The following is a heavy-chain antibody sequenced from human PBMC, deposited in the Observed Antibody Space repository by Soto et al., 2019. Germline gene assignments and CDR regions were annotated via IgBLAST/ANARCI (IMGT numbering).Heavy chain of an antibody. Sequence: QVQLQQWGAGLLKPSETLSLTCAVYGGSFSGYYWSWIRQPPGKGLEWIGEINHSGSTNYNPSLKSRVTISVDTSKNQFSLKLSSVTAADTAVYYCARGRLAYYYGSGSDYNDDYWGQGTLVTVSS. CDR3: ARGRLAYYYGSGSDYNDDY. D-gene: IGHD3-10*01. V-gene: IGHV4-34*01. CDR2: INHSGST. J-gene: IGHJ4*02. CDR1: GGSFSGYY.